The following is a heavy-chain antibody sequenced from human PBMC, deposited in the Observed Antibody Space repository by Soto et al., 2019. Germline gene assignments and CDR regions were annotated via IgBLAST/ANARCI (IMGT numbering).Heavy chain of an antibody. V-gene: IGHV4-61*01. CDR1: GGSVSSGSYY. J-gene: IGHJ4*02. CDR2: IYYSGST. CDR3: ARRRRETYYYDRSGYYHDY. Sequence: QVQLQESGPGLVKPSETLSLTCTVSGGSVSSGSYYWSWIRQPPGKGLEWIGYIYYSGSTNYNPSLKCRVTISVDTSKHQFSLKLRSVNAADTAVYYCARRRRETYYYDRSGYYHDYWGQENLVTVSS. D-gene: IGHD3-22*01.